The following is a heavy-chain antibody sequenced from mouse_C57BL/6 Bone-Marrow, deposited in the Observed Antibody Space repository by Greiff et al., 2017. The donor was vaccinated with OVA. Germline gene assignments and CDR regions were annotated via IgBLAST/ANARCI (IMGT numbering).Heavy chain of an antibody. CDR3: ARRTGTSWFAY. CDR1: GYTFTDYY. J-gene: IGHJ3*01. Sequence: QVQLQQSGPELVKPGASVKISCKASGYTFTDYYINWVKQRPGQGLEWIGWIFPGSGSTYYNEKFKGKATLTVDKSSSTAHMLLSSLTSEDSAVYFCARRTGTSWFAYWGQGTLVTVSA. CDR2: IFPGSGST. V-gene: IGHV1-75*01. D-gene: IGHD4-1*01.